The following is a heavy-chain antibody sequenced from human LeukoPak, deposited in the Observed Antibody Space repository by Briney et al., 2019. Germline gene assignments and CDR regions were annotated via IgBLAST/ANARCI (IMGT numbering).Heavy chain of an antibody. CDR2: INPSGGST. CDR1: GYTFTSYY. J-gene: IGHJ4*02. V-gene: IGHV1-46*01. Sequence: ASVKVSCKASGYTFTSYYMHWVRQAPGQGLEWMGIINPSGGSTSYAQKFQGRVTMTRDTSTSTVYMELSSLRSEDTAVYYCARGPTSKLLWFGEAFDYWGQGTLVTVSS. D-gene: IGHD3-10*01. CDR3: ARGPTSKLLWFGEAFDY.